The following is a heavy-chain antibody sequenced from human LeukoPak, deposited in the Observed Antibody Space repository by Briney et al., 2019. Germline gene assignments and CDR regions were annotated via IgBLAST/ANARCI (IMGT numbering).Heavy chain of an antibody. D-gene: IGHD6-19*01. CDR2: IIPIFGTA. V-gene: IGHV1-69*05. J-gene: IGHJ4*02. CDR3: ARVGGSGWNRDLDY. Sequence: GASVKVSCKASGGTFSSYAIGWVRQAPGQGLEWMGGIIPIFGTANYAQKFQGRVTITTDESTSTAYMELSSLRSEDTAVYYCARVGGSGWNRDLDYWGQGTLVTVSS. CDR1: GGTFSSYA.